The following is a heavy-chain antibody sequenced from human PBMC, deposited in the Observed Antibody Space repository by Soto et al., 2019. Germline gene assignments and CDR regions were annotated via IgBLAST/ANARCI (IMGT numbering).Heavy chain of an antibody. CDR1: RGTFNRYA. J-gene: IGHJ4*02. V-gene: IGHV1-69*01. Sequence: QVQLVQSGAEVKKPGSSVKVSCLASRGTFNRYAINWVRQAPEHGLEWLGALVPQFGTPNYAQKFQDRVTIVADESTNTTSMELRGLTSDDTAVYHCARQNRDTPMVPFDVWGQGTLVTVSS. CDR2: LVPQFGTP. CDR3: ARQNRDTPMVPFDV. D-gene: IGHD5-18*01.